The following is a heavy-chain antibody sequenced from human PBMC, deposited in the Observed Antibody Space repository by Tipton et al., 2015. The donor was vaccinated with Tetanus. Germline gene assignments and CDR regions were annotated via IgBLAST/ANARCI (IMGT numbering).Heavy chain of an antibody. CDR3: VSGSALDY. CDR2: ISSTSRYI. J-gene: IGHJ4*02. Sequence: SLRLSCEVSGFSFSNYKMNWVRQGPGRGLEWVSSISSTSRYINYADSVKGRFTISRDNAKNSLFLEMNSLRADDTAVYYCVSGSALDYWGRGTLVTVSS. V-gene: IGHV3-21*01. CDR1: GFSFSNYK. D-gene: IGHD6-25*01.